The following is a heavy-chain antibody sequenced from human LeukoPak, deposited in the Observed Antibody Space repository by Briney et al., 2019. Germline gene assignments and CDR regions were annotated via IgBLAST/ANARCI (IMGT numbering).Heavy chain of an antibody. D-gene: IGHD6-13*01. V-gene: IGHV1-46*01. Sequence: VASVKVSCKASGYTFTSYYMHWVRQDPGQGLEWIGIINPSGGSTSYAQKFQGRVTMTRDSATSTVHMELSSLRPDAPAVDSGARGSARQLGPFSYWGQGTLVTVSS. CDR2: INPSGGST. CDR3: ARGSARQLGPFSY. J-gene: IGHJ4*02. CDR1: GYTFTSYY.